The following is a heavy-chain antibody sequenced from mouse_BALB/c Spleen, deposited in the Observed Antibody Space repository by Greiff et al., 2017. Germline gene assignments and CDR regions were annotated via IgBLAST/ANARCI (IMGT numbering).Heavy chain of an antibody. CDR3: ARLTTATLDY. CDR2: IRNKANGYTT. CDR1: GFTFTDYY. J-gene: IGHJ2*01. V-gene: IGHV7-3*02. D-gene: IGHD1-2*01. Sequence: EVMLVESGGGLVQPGGSLRLSCATSGFTFTDYYMSWVRQPPGKALEWLGFIRNKANGYTTEYSASVKGRFTISRDNSQSILYLQMNTLRAEDSATYYCARLTTATLDYWGQGTTLTVSS.